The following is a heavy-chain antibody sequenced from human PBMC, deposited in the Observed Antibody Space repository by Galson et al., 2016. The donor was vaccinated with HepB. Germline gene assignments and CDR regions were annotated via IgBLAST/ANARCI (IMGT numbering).Heavy chain of an antibody. CDR1: GGSISRGGYF. Sequence: PLSLTCTVSGGSISRGGYFWSWIRQSAGKGLEWIGYIYTTGSTSYNPSLKSRVAISRDISKNQFSLNLSSVTAADTAVYYCARDYRNGYNFSPGYFDYWGQGTLVTVSS. CDR3: ARDYRNGYNFSPGYFDY. CDR2: IYTTGST. D-gene: IGHD5-24*01. V-gene: IGHV4-61*09. J-gene: IGHJ4*02.